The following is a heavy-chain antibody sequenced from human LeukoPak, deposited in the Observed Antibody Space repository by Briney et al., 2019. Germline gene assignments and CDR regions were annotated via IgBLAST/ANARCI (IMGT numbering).Heavy chain of an antibody. CDR1: GGTFSSYA. V-gene: IGHV1-2*02. CDR3: ARDAQFTVVVPAAKLNYMDV. J-gene: IGHJ6*03. CDR2: INPNNGGT. D-gene: IGHD2-2*01. Sequence: GSSVKVSCKASGGTFSSYAISWVRQAPGQGLEWMGWINPNNGGTKYAQKFEGRIMMTRDTSSTVYLEVRRLRSDDTAIYFCARDAQFTVVVPAAKLNYMDVWGTGTTVTVSS.